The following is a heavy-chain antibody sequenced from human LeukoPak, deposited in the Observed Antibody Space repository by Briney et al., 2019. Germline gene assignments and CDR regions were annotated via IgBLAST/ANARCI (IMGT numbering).Heavy chain of an antibody. CDR1: GGTFSSYA. J-gene: IGHJ4*02. V-gene: IGHV1-69*01. CDR2: IIPIFGTA. CDR3: ARGLLGEAAAPSFDY. Sequence: GSSVKVSCKASGGTFSSYAISWVRQAPGQGLEWMGGIIPIFGTANYAQKFQGRVTITADESTSTAYMELSSLRSEDTAVYYCARGLLGEAAAPSFDYWGQGTLATVSS. D-gene: IGHD6-13*01.